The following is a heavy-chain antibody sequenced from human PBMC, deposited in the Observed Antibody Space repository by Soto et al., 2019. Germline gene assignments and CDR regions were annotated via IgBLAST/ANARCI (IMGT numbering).Heavy chain of an antibody. V-gene: IGHV4-59*01. J-gene: IGHJ3*02. CDR3: ARGDYGDYDNAFDI. Sequence: SETLSLTCTVSGGSISSYYWSWIRQPPGKGLEWIGYIYYSGSTNYNPSLKSRVTISVDTSKNQFSLKLSSVTAADTAVYYCARGDYGDYDNAFDIWGQGTMVTVS. CDR1: GGSISSYY. D-gene: IGHD4-17*01. CDR2: IYYSGST.